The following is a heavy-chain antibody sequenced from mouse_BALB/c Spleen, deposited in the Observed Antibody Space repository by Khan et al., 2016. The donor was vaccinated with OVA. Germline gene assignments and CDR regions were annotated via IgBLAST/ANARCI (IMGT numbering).Heavy chain of an antibody. CDR3: ARGYYGSSYGDAMDY. J-gene: IGHJ4*01. Sequence: EVELVESGGGLVQPGGSRKLSCAASGFTFSSFGMHWVRQAPEKGLEWVAYISSGSSTIYYADTVKGRFTISRANPKNTLFLQMTSLRSEDTAMYYCARGYYGSSYGDAMDYWGQGTSVTVSS. V-gene: IGHV5-17*02. CDR2: ISSGSSTI. CDR1: GFTFSSFG. D-gene: IGHD1-1*01.